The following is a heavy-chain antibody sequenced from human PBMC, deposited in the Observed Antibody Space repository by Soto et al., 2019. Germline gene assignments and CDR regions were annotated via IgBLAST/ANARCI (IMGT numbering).Heavy chain of an antibody. Sequence: XESLRLSCAASGFTFSNSAMHGVRQAPGKGLEWVAVISYDGSNKYYADSVKGRFTISRDNSKNTLYLQMNSLRAEDTAVYYCARETRNNWFDPWGQGTLVTVSS. CDR2: ISYDGSNK. CDR3: ARETRNNWFDP. CDR1: GFTFSNSA. J-gene: IGHJ5*02. V-gene: IGHV3-30-3*01.